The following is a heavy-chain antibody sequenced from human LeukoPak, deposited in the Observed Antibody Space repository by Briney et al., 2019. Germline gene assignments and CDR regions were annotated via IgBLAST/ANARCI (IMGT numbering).Heavy chain of an antibody. V-gene: IGHV4-31*03. CDR2: IYYSGST. CDR1: GGSISSGGYY. Sequence: SETLSLTCTVSGGSISSGGYYWSWIRQHPGKGLEWIGYIYYSGSTYYNPSLKSRVTISVDTSKNQFSLKLSSVTAADTAVYYCARVAVLGSWNFDYWGQGTLVTVSS. CDR3: ARVAVLGSWNFDY. J-gene: IGHJ4*02. D-gene: IGHD6-13*01.